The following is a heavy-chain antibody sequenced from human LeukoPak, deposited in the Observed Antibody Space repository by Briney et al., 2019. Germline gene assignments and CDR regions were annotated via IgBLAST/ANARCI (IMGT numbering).Heavy chain of an antibody. J-gene: IGHJ4*02. CDR3: ARMFSWDYDSSGHFDY. CDR1: GYTFTSYY. Sequence: GASVKVSCKASGYTFTSYYMHWVRQAPGQGLEWMGIINPSGGSTSYAQKFQGRVTMTRDTSTSTVYMELSSLRSEDTAVYYCARMFSWDYDSSGHFDYWGQGTLVTVSS. CDR2: INPSGGST. D-gene: IGHD3-22*01. V-gene: IGHV1-46*01.